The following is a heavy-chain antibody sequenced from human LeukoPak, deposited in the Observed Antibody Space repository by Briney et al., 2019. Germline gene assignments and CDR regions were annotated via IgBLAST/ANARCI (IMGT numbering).Heavy chain of an antibody. CDR1: GDSISGFH. V-gene: IGHV4-59*08. Sequence: SETLSLTCTVSGDSISGFHWSWIRQPPGKGLEWIGYIYYSGSTNYNPSLKSRVTISVDTSKNHFSLRLSSVTAADTAVYFCARAREWELPHFDFWGQGTLVTVSS. CDR3: ARAREWELPHFDF. J-gene: IGHJ4*02. D-gene: IGHD1-26*01. CDR2: IYYSGST.